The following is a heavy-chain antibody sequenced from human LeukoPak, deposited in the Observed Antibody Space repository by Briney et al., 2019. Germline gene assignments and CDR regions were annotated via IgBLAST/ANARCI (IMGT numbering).Heavy chain of an antibody. Sequence: ASVKVSCKASGYTFTSYYMHWVRQAPGQGLEWMGIINPSGGSTSYAQKFQGRVTMTRDTSTSTVYVELSSLRSEDTAVYYCAREEGATEFDYWGQGTLVTVSS. CDR2: INPSGGST. V-gene: IGHV1-46*01. CDR1: GYTFTSYY. CDR3: AREEGATEFDY. J-gene: IGHJ4*02. D-gene: IGHD1-26*01.